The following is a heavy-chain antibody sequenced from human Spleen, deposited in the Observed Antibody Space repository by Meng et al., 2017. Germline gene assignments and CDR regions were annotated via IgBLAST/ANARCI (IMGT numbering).Heavy chain of an antibody. J-gene: IGHJ4*02. D-gene: IGHD2-21*01. Sequence: SETLSLTCTVSGGSLSSYYWSWIRQTPGKGLEWIGYIYYSGSTNYNPTLKSRVTISVDTSKNQFSLKLSSVTAADTALYYCARRDRYYDYWGQGTLVTVSS. CDR3: ARRDRYYDY. V-gene: IGHV4-59*01. CDR1: GGSLSSYY. CDR2: IYYSGST.